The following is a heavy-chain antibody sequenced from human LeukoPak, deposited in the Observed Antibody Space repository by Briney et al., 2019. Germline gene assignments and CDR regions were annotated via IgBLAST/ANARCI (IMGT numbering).Heavy chain of an antibody. D-gene: IGHD2-2*01. CDR3: ARLSSTSFSYVHYYYGMDV. J-gene: IGHJ6*04. CDR1: GGTSSSYA. CDR2: IIPIFGTA. V-gene: IGHV1-69*13. Sequence: SVKVSCKASGGTSSSYAISWVRQAPGQGLEWMGGIIPIFGTANYAQKFQGRVTITADESTSTAYMELSSLRSEDTAVYYCARLSSTSFSYVHYYYGMDVWGKGTTVTVSS.